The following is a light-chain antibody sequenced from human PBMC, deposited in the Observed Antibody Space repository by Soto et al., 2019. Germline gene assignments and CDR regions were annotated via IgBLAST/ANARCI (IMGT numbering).Light chain of an antibody. CDR1: QSISSSF. V-gene: IGKV3-20*01. J-gene: IGKJ1*01. Sequence: EIVLTQSPGTLSLSPGERATLSCRASQSISSSFLAWYQQRPGQSPRLIIYGASSRATGIPDRFSGSGSGTEFTLTISSLQSEDFADYFCEQYSNWWTFGQGTKVDIK. CDR2: GAS. CDR3: EQYSNWWT.